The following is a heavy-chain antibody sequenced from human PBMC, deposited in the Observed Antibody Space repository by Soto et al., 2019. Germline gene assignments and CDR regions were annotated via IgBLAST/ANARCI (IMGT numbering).Heavy chain of an antibody. CDR2: ISDSGADK. CDR3: ASTGNFYGGGYFDY. Sequence: PGGSLRLSCAVSGFTTNKHAMSWVRQAPEKGLEWVAGISDSGADKFYAESVRGRFSISRDGSRNTVYLQMNSLRAEDTAVYYCASTGNFYGGGYFDYWGQGTLVTVS. D-gene: IGHD4-17*01. J-gene: IGHJ4*02. CDR1: GFTTNKHA. V-gene: IGHV3-23*01.